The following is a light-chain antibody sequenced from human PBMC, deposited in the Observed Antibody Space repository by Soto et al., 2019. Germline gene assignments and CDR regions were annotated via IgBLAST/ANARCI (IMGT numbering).Light chain of an antibody. V-gene: IGLV1-51*01. CDR1: NSNIGNNY. CDR3: ETWDTSLSAVV. CDR2: DNN. J-gene: IGLJ3*02. Sequence: QSVLTQPPSVSAAPGQKVTISCSGSNSNIGNNYVSWYQHLPGTAPKLLIYDNNKRPSGIPDRFSGSKSGTSATLGITGFQTGDEADYYCETWDTSLSAVVFGGGTKVTV.